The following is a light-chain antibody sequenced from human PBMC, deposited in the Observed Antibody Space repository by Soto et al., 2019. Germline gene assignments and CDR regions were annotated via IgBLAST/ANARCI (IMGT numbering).Light chain of an antibody. Sequence: DIQMTQSPSSLSASVGDRVTITCQASQNINNYLNWYQQKPGRAPKLLIYDASNLEAGVPSRFRGSGAGTEFTFTSSRLQPEDSATYDCQQYENLPTFGQGTRLEIK. V-gene: IGKV1-33*01. J-gene: IGKJ5*01. CDR1: QNINNY. CDR3: QQYENLPT. CDR2: DAS.